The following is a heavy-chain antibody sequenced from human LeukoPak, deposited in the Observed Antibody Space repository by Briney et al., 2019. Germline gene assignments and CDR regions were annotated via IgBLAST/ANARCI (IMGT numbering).Heavy chain of an antibody. CDR1: GGSISSYY. D-gene: IGHD3-3*01. Sequence: SETLSLTCTVSGGSISSYYWSWIRQPPGKGLGWIGYIYYSGSTNYNPSLKSRVTISVDTSKNQFSLKLSSVTAADTAVYYRARDNRYYDFWSGYDYWGQGTLVTVSS. CDR2: IYYSGST. V-gene: IGHV4-59*01. J-gene: IGHJ4*02. CDR3: ARDNRYYDFWSGYDY.